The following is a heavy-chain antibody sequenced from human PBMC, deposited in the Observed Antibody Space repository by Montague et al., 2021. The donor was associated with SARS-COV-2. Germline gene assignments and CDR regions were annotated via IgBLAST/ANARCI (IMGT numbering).Heavy chain of an antibody. Sequence: PVLVKPTKTLTLTCTLSGFSLSTSGIRVSWIRQPPGKALEWLARXDWDDDKYYSTSLKTRLTISKDTSKNQVVLTMTNMDPVDTATYYCARTYVPGAFDIWGQGTMVTDSS. D-gene: IGHD1-14*01. V-gene: IGHV2-70*04. CDR3: ARTYVPGAFDI. J-gene: IGHJ3*02. CDR1: GFSLSTSGIR. CDR2: XDWDDDK.